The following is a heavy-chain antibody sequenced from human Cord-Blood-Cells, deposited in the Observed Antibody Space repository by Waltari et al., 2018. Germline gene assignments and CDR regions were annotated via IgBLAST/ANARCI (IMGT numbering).Heavy chain of an antibody. CDR2: INPNSGGT. Sequence: QVQLVQSGAEVKKPGASVKVSCKASGYTFTGYYMHWVRQAPGQGLEWMGRINPNSGGTNYAQTFQGRVTMTRDTSISTAYMELSRLRSDDTVVYYCARGPYSSSWYYFDYWGQGTLVTVSS. V-gene: IGHV1-2*05. CDR1: GYTFTGYY. CDR3: ARGPYSSSWYYFDY. J-gene: IGHJ4*02. D-gene: IGHD6-13*01.